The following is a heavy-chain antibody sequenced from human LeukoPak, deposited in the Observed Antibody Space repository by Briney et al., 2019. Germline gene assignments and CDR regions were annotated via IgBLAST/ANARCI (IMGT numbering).Heavy chain of an antibody. CDR3: ARDNSAISDCSGASCFHFKY. Sequence: ASVKVSCKASGYTFTRYGITWVRQAPGQGLEWMGWISAYNGNTNYEHKVQGRVTMTTDTSTRTAYMELRSLSSDDTAVYYCARDNSAISDCSGASCFHFKYWGQGTLVTVSS. CDR2: ISAYNGNT. CDR1: GYTFTRYG. J-gene: IGHJ4*02. V-gene: IGHV1-18*01. D-gene: IGHD2-15*01.